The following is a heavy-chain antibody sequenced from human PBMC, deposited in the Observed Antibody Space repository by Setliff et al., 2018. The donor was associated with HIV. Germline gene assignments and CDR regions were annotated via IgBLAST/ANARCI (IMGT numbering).Heavy chain of an antibody. D-gene: IGHD5-18*01. CDR3: ARDSGYSFGFNYFDY. V-gene: IGHV4-59*01. CDR2: IYYSGST. CDR1: GDSISSYY. J-gene: IGHJ4*02. Sequence: SETLSLTCTVSGDSISSYYWSWIRQPPGKGLEWIGYIYYSGSTNYNPSLKSRVTISLDMSKNQFSLRLSSVTAADTAVYYCARDSGYSFGFNYFDYWARERWSPSPQ.